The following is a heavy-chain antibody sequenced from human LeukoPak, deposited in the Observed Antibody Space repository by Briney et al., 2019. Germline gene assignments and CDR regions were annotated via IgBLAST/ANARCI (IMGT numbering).Heavy chain of an antibody. V-gene: IGHV4-34*01. Sequence: SETLSLTCAVYGGSFSGYYWSWIRQPPGKGLEWIGEINHSGSTNYNPSLKSRVTISVDTSKNQFSLKLSSVTAADTAVYYCAREIWGPLYTGVDTAGFDYWGQGTLVTVSS. D-gene: IGHD3-16*01. CDR1: GGSFSGYY. CDR2: INHSGST. J-gene: IGHJ4*02. CDR3: AREIWGPLYTGVDTAGFDY.